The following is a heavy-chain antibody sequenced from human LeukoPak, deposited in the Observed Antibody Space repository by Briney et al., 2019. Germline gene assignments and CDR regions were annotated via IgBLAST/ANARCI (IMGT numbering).Heavy chain of an antibody. CDR1: GASISMGTYC. Sequence: SETLSLTCTVSGASISMGTYCCSSIRQPARKGLGLGRIYPSGSTNYNPSLKSRVTISVDTSKNQFSLKLSSVTAADTAVYYCARDSSRFAADAFDIWG. J-gene: IGHJ3*02. D-gene: IGHD3-3*01. V-gene: IGHV4-61*02. CDR3: ARDSSRFAADAFDI. CDR2: IYPSGST.